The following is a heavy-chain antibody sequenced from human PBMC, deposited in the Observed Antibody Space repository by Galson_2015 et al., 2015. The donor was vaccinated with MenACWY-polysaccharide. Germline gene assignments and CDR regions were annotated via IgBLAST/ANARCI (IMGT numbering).Heavy chain of an antibody. CDR1: GFTFSNYA. D-gene: IGHD4-23*01. J-gene: IGHJ6*02. CDR2: ISGSASST. Sequence: SLRLSCAASGFTFSNYAMSWVRQAPGKGLEWVSTISGSASSTYYAGSVKGRFTISRDNSKNTLSLQMNSLRAEDTAVYYCAKDNSNLYYYYGMDVWGQGTTVTVSS. CDR3: AKDNSNLYYYYGMDV. V-gene: IGHV3-23*01.